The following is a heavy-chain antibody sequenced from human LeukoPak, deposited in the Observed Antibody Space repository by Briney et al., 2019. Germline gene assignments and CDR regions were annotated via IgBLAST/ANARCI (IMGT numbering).Heavy chain of an antibody. V-gene: IGHV1-18*01. CDR2: ISAYNGNT. CDR3: ARVSRLGVTVRAFDY. D-gene: IGHD4-17*01. Sequence: ASVKVSCKASGYTFTSYGISWVRQAPGQGLEWMGWISAYNGNTNYAQKLQGRVTMTTDTSTSTAYMELRSLRSDDTAVYYCARVSRLGVTVRAFDYWGQGTLVTVSS. CDR1: GYTFTSYG. J-gene: IGHJ4*02.